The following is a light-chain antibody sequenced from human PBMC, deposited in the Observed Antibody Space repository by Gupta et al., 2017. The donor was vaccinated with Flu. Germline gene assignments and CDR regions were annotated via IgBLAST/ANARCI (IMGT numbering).Light chain of an antibody. J-gene: IGLJ2*01. CDR3: SSYTSSSIVV. CDR1: SSDVGGYNY. Sequence: SPLTPPASVSASPGQSITISCPGTSSDVGGYNYVFWYQQHPGNAPKLMIYEVRNRPSGVSKRFSGSKSGNTASLTISGLQAEDEADYYCSSYTSSSIVVFGGGTKLTVL. CDR2: EVR. V-gene: IGLV2-14*01.